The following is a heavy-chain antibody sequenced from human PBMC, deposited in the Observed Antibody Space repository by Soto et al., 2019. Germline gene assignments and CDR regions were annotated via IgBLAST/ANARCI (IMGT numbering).Heavy chain of an antibody. CDR2: ISYDGSNK. V-gene: IGHV3-30*18. Sequence: GGSLRLSCAASGFTFSSYGMHWVRQAPGKGLEWVAVISYDGSNKYYADSVKGRFTISRDNSKNTLYLQMNSLRAEDTAVYYCAKAIKPGIREDYFDYWGQGTLVTVSS. D-gene: IGHD7-27*01. CDR1: GFTFSSYG. J-gene: IGHJ4*02. CDR3: AKAIKPGIREDYFDY.